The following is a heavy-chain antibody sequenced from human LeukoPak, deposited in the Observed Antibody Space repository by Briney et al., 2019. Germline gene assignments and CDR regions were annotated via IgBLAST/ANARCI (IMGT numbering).Heavy chain of an antibody. CDR3: ARSMYKRDAFDI. CDR2: IYYSGST. CDR1: GGSISSYY. J-gene: IGHJ3*02. Sequence: PSETLSLTCTVSGGSISSYYWSWIRQPPGKGLEWIGYIYYSGSTNYNPSLKSRVTISVDTSKNQFSLKLSSVTAADTAVYYCARSMYKRDAFDIWGQGTMVTVSS. D-gene: IGHD1-14*01. V-gene: IGHV4-59*01.